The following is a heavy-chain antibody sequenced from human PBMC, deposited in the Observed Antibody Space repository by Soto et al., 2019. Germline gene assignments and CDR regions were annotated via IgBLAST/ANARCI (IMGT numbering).Heavy chain of an antibody. J-gene: IGHJ4*02. CDR1: GYTFTSYA. Sequence: ASVKVSCKASGYTFTSYAMHWVRQAPGQRLEWMGWINASSGSTKYSQKFQGRVTMTRDTSISTAYMELSRLRSDDTAVYYCARSVEMATITFDYWGQGTLVTVSS. D-gene: IGHD5-12*01. CDR3: ARSVEMATITFDY. CDR2: INASSGST. V-gene: IGHV1-2*02.